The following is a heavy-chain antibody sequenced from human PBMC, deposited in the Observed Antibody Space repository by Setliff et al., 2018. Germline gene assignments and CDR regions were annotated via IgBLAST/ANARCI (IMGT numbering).Heavy chain of an antibody. CDR1: GDTFSSHV. V-gene: IGHV1-46*01. J-gene: IGHJ5*02. CDR2: VNPSGGKT. CDR3: ARAPWGDDYDSLYTWFDP. Sequence: ASVKVSCKASGDTFSSHVITWVRQAPGQGLEWMGIVNPSGGKTTLSQKFQGRVSMTADASTATVYMELHSLTSEDTAIYYCARAPWGDDYDSLYTWFDPWGQGSLVTVSS. D-gene: IGHD3-22*01.